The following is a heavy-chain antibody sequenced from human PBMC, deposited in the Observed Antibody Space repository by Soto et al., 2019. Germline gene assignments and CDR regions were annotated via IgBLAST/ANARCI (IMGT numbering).Heavy chain of an antibody. Sequence: GESLKISCKGSGYSFTSYWISWVRQMPGKGLEWMGRIDPSDSYTNYSPSFQGHFTISADKYISTAYLQWSSLKAADTAMYYCARPTPRDYDYYYGMDVSDQETTVTVSS. CDR1: GYSFTSYW. CDR3: ARPTPRDYDYYYGMDV. D-gene: IGHD1-1*01. CDR2: IDPSDSYT. V-gene: IGHV5-10-1*01. J-gene: IGHJ6*02.